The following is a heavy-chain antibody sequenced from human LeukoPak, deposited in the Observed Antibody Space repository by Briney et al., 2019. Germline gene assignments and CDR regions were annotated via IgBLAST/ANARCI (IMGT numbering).Heavy chain of an antibody. J-gene: IGHJ4*02. CDR2: ISAYNGNT. CDR1: GFTFTSYG. CDR3: ARDNTDDYSNYD. Sequence: ASVKVSCKASGFTFTSYGISWVRQAPGQGLEWMGWISAYNGNTNYAQKLQGRVTMTTDTSTSTAYMELRSLRSDDTAVYYCARDNTDDYSNYDWGQGTLVTVSS. V-gene: IGHV1-18*01. D-gene: IGHD4-11*01.